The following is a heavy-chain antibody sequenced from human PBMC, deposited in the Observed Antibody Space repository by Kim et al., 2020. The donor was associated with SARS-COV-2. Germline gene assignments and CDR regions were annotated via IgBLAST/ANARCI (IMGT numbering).Heavy chain of an antibody. J-gene: IGHJ6*03. Sequence: GGSLRLSCVASGFTFSSYAMSWVRQAPWKGLEWVSAISGSGASTYYADSVKGRFTISRDNSKNTLYLQMNSLRAEDTAVYYCAKQPGARLNYYYYMDVWGKGTTVTVSS. CDR1: GFTFSSYA. V-gene: IGHV3-23*01. CDR3: AKQPGARLNYYYYMDV. D-gene: IGHD6-6*01. CDR2: ISGSGAST.